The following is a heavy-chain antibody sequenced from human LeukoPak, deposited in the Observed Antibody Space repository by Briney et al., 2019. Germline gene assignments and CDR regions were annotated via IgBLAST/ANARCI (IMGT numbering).Heavy chain of an antibody. CDR2: MNPNSGKT. D-gene: IGHD3-9*01. J-gene: IGHJ4*02. CDR3: AAYYDILTGYSGFDY. Sequence: ASVKVSCKASGDTFNSYDINWVRQATGQGLEWMGWMNPNSGKTGYARKFQGRVTMTEDTSTDTAYMELSSLRSEDTAVYCCAAYYDILTGYSGFDYWGQGTLVTVSS. CDR1: GDTFNSYD. V-gene: IGHV1-8*01.